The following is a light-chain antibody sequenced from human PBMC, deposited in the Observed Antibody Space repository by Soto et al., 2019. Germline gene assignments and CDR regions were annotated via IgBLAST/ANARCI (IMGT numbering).Light chain of an antibody. Sequence: EIVLTQSPGTLSLSPVERATLSCRASQSVTSTYLAWYQQKPGQAPRLLIYGASTRATGIPARFSGSGSGTEFTLTISSLQSEDFAVYYCQQYNDWPRRLTFGGGTKVDIK. V-gene: IGKV3-15*01. J-gene: IGKJ4*01. CDR3: QQYNDWPRRLT. CDR2: GAS. CDR1: QSVTSTY.